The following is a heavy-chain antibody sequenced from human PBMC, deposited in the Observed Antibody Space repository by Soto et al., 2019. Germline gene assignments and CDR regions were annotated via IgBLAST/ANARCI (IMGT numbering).Heavy chain of an antibody. Sequence: QVQLQESGPGLVKPSGTLSLTCAVSSGSISSSNWWSWVRQPPGQGLEWIGEITHGGSTNYNPSLKSRATISVDKSKNQFSLKLSSVTAADTAVYYWASLIAMANYWGQGTMVTVSS. J-gene: IGHJ4*02. CDR1: SGSISSSNW. D-gene: IGHD6-19*01. CDR2: ITHGGST. V-gene: IGHV4-4*02. CDR3: ASLIAMANY.